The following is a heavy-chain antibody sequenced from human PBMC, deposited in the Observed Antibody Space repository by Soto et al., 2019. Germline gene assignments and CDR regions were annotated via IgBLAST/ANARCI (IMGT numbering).Heavy chain of an antibody. CDR1: GFTFSSYA. CDR3: ASGQQQLAFFDY. D-gene: IGHD6-13*01. Sequence: QVQLVESGGGVVQPGRSLRLSCAASGFTFSSYAMHWVRQAPGKGLEWVAVISYEGSNKYYADSVKGRFTISRDNSKNTLYLSMNSLRAEDTAVYYCASGQQQLAFFDYWGQGTLVTVSS. V-gene: IGHV3-30-3*01. CDR2: ISYEGSNK. J-gene: IGHJ4*02.